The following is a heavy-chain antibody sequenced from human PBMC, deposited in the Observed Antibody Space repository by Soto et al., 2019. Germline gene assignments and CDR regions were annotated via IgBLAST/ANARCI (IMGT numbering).Heavy chain of an antibody. CDR2: IYHSGST. V-gene: IGHV4-30-2*01. CDR1: GGSISIGGYS. CDR3: ARGDFNWFDP. Sequence: KPSETLSLTCVVSGGSISIGGYSWSCIRQPPGKGLEWIGYIYHSGSTYYNSSLKSRVTISVDRSKNQFSLNLNSVTAADTAVYYCARGDFNWFDPWGQGTLVTVSS. J-gene: IGHJ5*02. D-gene: IGHD2-21*02.